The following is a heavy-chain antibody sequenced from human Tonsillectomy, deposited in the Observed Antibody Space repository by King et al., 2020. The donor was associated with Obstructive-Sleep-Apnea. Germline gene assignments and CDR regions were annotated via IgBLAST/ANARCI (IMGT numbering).Heavy chain of an antibody. J-gene: IGHJ5*02. V-gene: IGHV4-59*08. CDR2: IYYSGST. CDR3: ARVAAAAPIWFDP. CDR1: GGSISTYY. Sequence: HVQLQESGPGLVKPSETLSLTCTVSGGSISTYYWSWIRQPPGKRLECIGYIYYSGSTNYNPSLKSRVTISLDTSKNQFSLKLTSVTAADTAVYYCARVAAAAPIWFDPWGQGTLVTVSS. D-gene: IGHD6-13*01.